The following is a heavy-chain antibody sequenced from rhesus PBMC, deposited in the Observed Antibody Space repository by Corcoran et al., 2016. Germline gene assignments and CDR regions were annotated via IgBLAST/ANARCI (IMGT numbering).Heavy chain of an antibody. CDR1: GGSISDSYY. CDR3: ARDRYNRFDV. Sequence: QVQLQESGPGLVKPSETLSLTCAVSGGSISDSYYWNWIRQPPGKGLEWIGKIYGKRASNYYNPSLKSRVTSSKDTAKNQFFLKLSSVTAADTAVYYCARDRYNRFDVWGAGVLVTVSS. J-gene: IGHJ5-1*01. CDR2: IYGKRASN. V-gene: IGHV4S9*01.